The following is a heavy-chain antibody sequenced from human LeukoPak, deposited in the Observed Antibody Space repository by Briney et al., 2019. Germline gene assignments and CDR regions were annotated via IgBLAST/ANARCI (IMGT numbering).Heavy chain of an antibody. J-gene: IGHJ1*01. Sequence: GASVKVSCKASRYTFTGYYMHWVRQAPGQGLEWVGCINSNHGCPNNPQKFRGRVTMTRDTSINKAYIELTRLRSDATAGYNLPNEWDSGFCQHWGQGTRVSVSS. CDR2: INSNHGCP. CDR1: RYTFTGYY. D-gene: IGHD1-26*01. CDR3: PNEWDSGFCQH. V-gene: IGHV1-2*02.